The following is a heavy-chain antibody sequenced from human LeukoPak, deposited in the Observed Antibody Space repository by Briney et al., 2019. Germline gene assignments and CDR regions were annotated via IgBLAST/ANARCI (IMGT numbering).Heavy chain of an antibody. CDR1: GFTVSDNY. CDR2: FYSGGST. V-gene: IGHV3-66*01. J-gene: IGHJ4*02. Sequence: GGSLRLSCAASGFTVSDNYMSWVRQAPGKGLEWVSVFYSGGSTHYADSVKGRFTISRDNSKNTLYLQLNSLRAEDTAVYYCARELGGYSYGFGDYWGQGTLVTVSS. CDR3: ARELGGYSYGFGDY. D-gene: IGHD5-18*01.